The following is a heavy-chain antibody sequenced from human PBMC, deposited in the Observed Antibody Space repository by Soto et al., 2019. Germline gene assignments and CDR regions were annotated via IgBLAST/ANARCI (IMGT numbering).Heavy chain of an antibody. J-gene: IGHJ4*02. D-gene: IGHD3-3*01. V-gene: IGHV3-30*03. CDR1: GSTFIDYG. CDR3: ATMERLFDY. CDR2: ISYDGSDK. Sequence: PGGSLTLSYAASGSTFIDYGMHWVRQAPGRGLEWVAVISYDGSDKYYADSVKGRFTISRDNSKNRLYLQMNSLRAEDTAVYYCATMERLFDYWGQGT.